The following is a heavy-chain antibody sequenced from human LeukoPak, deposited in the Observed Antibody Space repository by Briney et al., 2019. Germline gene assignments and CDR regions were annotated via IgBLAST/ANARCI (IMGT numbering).Heavy chain of an antibody. CDR3: ARHLRGEQQLSGFDY. V-gene: IGHV4-39*01. J-gene: IGHJ4*02. Sequence: SETLSLTCTVSGGSISSSSYYWGWIRQPPGKGLEWIASIYYSGSTYYNPSLKSRVTISVDTSKNQFSLKLTSVTAADTAVYYCARHLRGEQQLSGFDYWGQGTPVTVSS. CDR1: GGSISSSSYY. D-gene: IGHD6-13*01. CDR2: IYYSGST.